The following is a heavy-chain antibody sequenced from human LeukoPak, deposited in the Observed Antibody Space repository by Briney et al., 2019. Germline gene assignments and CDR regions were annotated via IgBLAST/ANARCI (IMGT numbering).Heavy chain of an antibody. V-gene: IGHV4-59*02. Sequence: SETLSLTCTVSGASVTNYYWSWIRQPPGKGLEWIGYIYYSGSTNNNPSLKSRVTMSVDTSKNQFSVKLSSVTAAGTAVYYCARDINYYDSRSPSYFDYWGQGTLVTVSS. J-gene: IGHJ4*02. CDR3: ARDINYYDSRSPSYFDY. CDR2: IYYSGST. D-gene: IGHD3-22*01. CDR1: GASVTNYY.